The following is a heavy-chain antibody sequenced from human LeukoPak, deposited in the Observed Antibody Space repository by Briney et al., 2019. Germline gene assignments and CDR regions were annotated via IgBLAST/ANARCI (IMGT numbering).Heavy chain of an antibody. V-gene: IGHV3-30-3*01. CDR1: GFTFSSYA. D-gene: IGHD3-3*01. CDR3: ARGYYDFWSGYYRTYFDY. CDR2: ISYDGSNK. J-gene: IGHJ4*02. Sequence: QPGRSLRLSCAASGFTFSSYAMHWVRQAPGKGLEWVAVISYDGSNKYYADSVKGRFTISRDNSKNTLYLQMNSLRAEDTAVYYCARGYYDFWSGYYRTYFDYWGQGTLVTVSS.